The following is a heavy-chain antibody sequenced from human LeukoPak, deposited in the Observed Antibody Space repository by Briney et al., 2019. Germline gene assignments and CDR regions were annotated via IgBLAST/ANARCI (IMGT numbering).Heavy chain of an antibody. J-gene: IGHJ4*02. D-gene: IGHD1-1*01. V-gene: IGHV3-30*04. CDR1: GFTFSSYA. Sequence: GGSLRLSCAASGFTFSSYAMHWVRQAPGKGLEWVAVISYDGSNKYYADSVKGRFTISRDNSKNTLYLQMNSLRAEDTAVYYCAKDRNEGYHDYWGQGTLVTVSS. CDR3: AKDRNEGYHDY. CDR2: ISYDGSNK.